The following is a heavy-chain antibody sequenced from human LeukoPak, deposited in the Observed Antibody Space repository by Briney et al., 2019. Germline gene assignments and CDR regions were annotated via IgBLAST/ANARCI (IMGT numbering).Heavy chain of an antibody. D-gene: IGHD1-26*01. CDR1: GYTFTSYD. V-gene: IGHV1-8*01. J-gene: IGHJ4*02. CDR3: ARASSGSYFRPPYYDY. CDR2: MNPNSGNT. Sequence: GASVKVSCKASGYTFTSYDINWVRQATGQGLEWMGWMNPNSGNTGYAQKFQGRVTMTRNTSISTAYMELSSLRSEDTAVYYCARASSGSYFRPPYYDYWGQGTQVTVSS.